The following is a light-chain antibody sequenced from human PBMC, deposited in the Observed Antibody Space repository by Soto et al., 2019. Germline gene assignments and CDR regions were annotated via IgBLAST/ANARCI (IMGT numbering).Light chain of an antibody. CDR1: QSVSSN. Sequence: ELVVTKSPATLSVSPGERATLSCRASQSVSSNLAWYQQKPGQAPRLLLYGASTRATGIPARFSGSGSGTEFTLTISSLQSEDFAVYYCQQYNNWPPRTFGGGTKVDIK. CDR3: QQYNNWPPRT. V-gene: IGKV3-15*01. J-gene: IGKJ4*01. CDR2: GAS.